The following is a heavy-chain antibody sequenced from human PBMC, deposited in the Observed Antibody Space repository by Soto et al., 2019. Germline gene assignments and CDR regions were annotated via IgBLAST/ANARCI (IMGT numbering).Heavy chain of an antibody. Sequence: SETLSLTCTVSGGSISSYYWSWIRQPPGKGLEWIGYIYYSGSTYYNPSLKSRVTISVDTSKNQFSLKLSSVTAADTAVYYCARAPREGRYYYYGMDVWGQGTTVTVSS. CDR3: ARAPREGRYYYYGMDV. CDR1: GGSISSYY. CDR2: IYYSGST. V-gene: IGHV4-59*12. D-gene: IGHD1-26*01. J-gene: IGHJ6*02.